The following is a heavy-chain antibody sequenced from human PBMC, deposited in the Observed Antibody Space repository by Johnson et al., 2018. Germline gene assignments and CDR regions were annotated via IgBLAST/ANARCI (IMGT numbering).Heavy chain of an antibody. D-gene: IGHD4-17*01. CDR1: GFTFSSYS. Sequence: VQLVQSGGGLVKPGGSLRLSCAASGFTFSSYSMNWVRQAPGKGLEWVSSISSSSSYIYYADSVKGRFTISRDNAKNSLYLQMNSLRAEDTAVYYCARKRDDYGYSDAFDLWGQGTRVTVSS. V-gene: IGHV3-21*01. CDR2: ISSSSSYI. CDR3: ARKRDDYGYSDAFDL. J-gene: IGHJ3*01.